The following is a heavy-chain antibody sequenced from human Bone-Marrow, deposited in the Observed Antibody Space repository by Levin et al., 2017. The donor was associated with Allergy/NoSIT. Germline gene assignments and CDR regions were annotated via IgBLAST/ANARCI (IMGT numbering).Heavy chain of an antibody. CDR3: ARGNILTGSDSYYYVMDV. V-gene: IGHV1-2*02. D-gene: IGHD3-9*01. CDR1: GYRFSGYY. CDR2: INPNGGDT. Sequence: ASVKVSCKASGYRFSGYYMHWVRQAPGQGLEWLGWINPNGGDTSYAQKFRGRVTMTRDTSITTAYMELSSLRSDDTAVFYCARGNILTGSDSYYYVMDVWGQGTTVTVSS. J-gene: IGHJ6*02.